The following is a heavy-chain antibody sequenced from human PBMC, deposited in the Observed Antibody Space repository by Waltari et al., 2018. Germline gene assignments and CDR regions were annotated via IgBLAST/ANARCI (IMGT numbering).Heavy chain of an antibody. CDR3: ARDRCSSTSGNFDY. D-gene: IGHD2-2*01. CDR1: GFTFSSYA. V-gene: IGHV3-30*01. CDR2: ISYDGSKK. J-gene: IGHJ4*02. Sequence: QVQLVESGGGVVQPGRSLRLSCAASGFTFSSYAMHWVRQAPGKGLEWVAGISYDGSKKYYADSVKGRFTISRDNSKNTLYLQMNSLRAEDTAVYYCARDRCSSTSGNFDYWGQGTLVTVSS.